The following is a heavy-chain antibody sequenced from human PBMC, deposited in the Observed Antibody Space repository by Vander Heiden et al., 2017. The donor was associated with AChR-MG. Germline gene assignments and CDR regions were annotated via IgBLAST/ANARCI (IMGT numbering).Heavy chain of an antibody. CDR2: IWYGGSNK. V-gene: IGHV3-33*01. CDR1: DSSSVTLA. J-gene: IGHJ3*02. Sequence: QVQLVESGEAWSRLGSPWDSPVPRLDSSSVTLAFHGVRQAPGKGLEWVAVIWYGGSNKYYADSVKGRFTISRDNSKNTLYLQMNSLRAEDTAVYYCARTTYYYDSSGYYYDDAFDIWGQGTMVTVSS. D-gene: IGHD3-22*01. CDR3: ARTTYYYDSSGYYYDDAFDI.